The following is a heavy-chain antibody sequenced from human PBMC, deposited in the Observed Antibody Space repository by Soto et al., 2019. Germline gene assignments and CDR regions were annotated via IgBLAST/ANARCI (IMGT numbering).Heavy chain of an antibody. V-gene: IGHV5-51*01. Sequence: GESLKISCKGSGYSFTSYWIGWVRQMPGKGLEWMGIIYPGDSDTRYSPSFQGQVTISADKSISTAYLQWSSLKASDTAMYYCARLPLYYYDSSGGYYFAYWGQGTLVTVSS. CDR3: ARLPLYYYDSSGGYYFAY. J-gene: IGHJ4*02. CDR1: GYSFTSYW. D-gene: IGHD3-22*01. CDR2: IYPGDSDT.